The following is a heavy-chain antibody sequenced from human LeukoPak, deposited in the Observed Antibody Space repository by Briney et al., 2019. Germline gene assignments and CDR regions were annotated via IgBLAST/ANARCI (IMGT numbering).Heavy chain of an antibody. V-gene: IGHV4-39*01. D-gene: IGHD3-10*01. CDR3: ARWFGEFRGAFDI. Sequence: SETLSLTCTVSGDSISNKSYYWGWIRQPPGKGLEWIGRIYYSGSTYYNPSLKSRVTISVDTFKNQFSLKLSSVTAADTAVYYCARWFGEFRGAFDIWGQGTMVTVSS. CDR2: IYYSGST. J-gene: IGHJ3*02. CDR1: GDSISNKSYY.